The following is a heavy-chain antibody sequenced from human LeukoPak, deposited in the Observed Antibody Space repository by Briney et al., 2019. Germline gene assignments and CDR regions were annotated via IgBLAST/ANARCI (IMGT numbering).Heavy chain of an antibody. J-gene: IGHJ4*02. CDR1: GGSISSSNW. CDR3: ARDQGYELYYYDSSGWFDY. D-gene: IGHD3-22*01. Sequence: SETLSLTCSVSGGSISSSNWWSWVRQPPGKGLEWIGEIYHSGSTNYNPSLKSRVTISVDKSKNQFSLKLSSVTAADTAVYYCARDQGYELYYYDSSGWFDYWGQGTLVTVSS. V-gene: IGHV4-4*02. CDR2: IYHSGST.